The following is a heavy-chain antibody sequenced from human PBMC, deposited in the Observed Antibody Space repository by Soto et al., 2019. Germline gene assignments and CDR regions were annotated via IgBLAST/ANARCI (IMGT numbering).Heavy chain of an antibody. J-gene: IGHJ6*02. CDR1: GFTFSSYS. Sequence: GSLRLSCAASGFTFSSYSMNWVRQAPGKGLEWVSSISSSSSYIYYADSVKGRFTISRDNAKNSLYLQMNSLRAEDTAVYYCARDIIPYYYGMDVWGQGTTVTAP. D-gene: IGHD2-21*01. CDR2: ISSSSSYI. V-gene: IGHV3-21*01. CDR3: ARDIIPYYYGMDV.